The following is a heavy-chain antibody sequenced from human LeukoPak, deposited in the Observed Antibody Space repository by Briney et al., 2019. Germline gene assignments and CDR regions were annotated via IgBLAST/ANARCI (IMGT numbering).Heavy chain of an antibody. Sequence: GGSLRLSCAASGFTFSSYAMSWVRQAPGKGLEWVSAISGSGGSTYYADSVKGRFTISRDNSKNTLYLQMSSLRSEDTAVYYCAAESRGYSYGYVVPCSGGSCYGKEYAFDIWGQGTMVTVSS. D-gene: IGHD2-15*01. CDR2: ISGSGGST. CDR1: GFTFSSYA. J-gene: IGHJ3*02. CDR3: AAESRGYSYGYVVPCSGGSCYGKEYAFDI. V-gene: IGHV3-23*01.